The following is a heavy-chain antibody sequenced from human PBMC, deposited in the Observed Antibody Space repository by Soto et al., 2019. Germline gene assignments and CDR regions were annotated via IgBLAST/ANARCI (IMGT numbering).Heavy chain of an antibody. D-gene: IGHD5-18*01. J-gene: IGHJ6*02. CDR3: ARDRDGYSYGHNYYYGMDV. Sequence: HPGGSLRLSCAASGFTFSSYEMNWVRQAPGKGLEWVSYISSSGSTIYYADSVKGRFTISRDNAKNSLYLQMNSLRAEDTAVYYCARDRDGYSYGHNYYYGMDVWGQGTTVTVSS. CDR1: GFTFSSYE. V-gene: IGHV3-48*03. CDR2: ISSSGSTI.